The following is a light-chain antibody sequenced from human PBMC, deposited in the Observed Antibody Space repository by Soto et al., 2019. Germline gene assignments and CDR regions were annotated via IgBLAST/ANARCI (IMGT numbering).Light chain of an antibody. CDR3: QQSYSAPLT. CDR1: QSINTY. CDR2: AAS. V-gene: IGKV1-39*01. J-gene: IGKJ4*01. Sequence: DIQMTQSPSSLSASVGDRVTITCRASQSINTYLNWYLQKPGKDPKVLIYAASNLQSGVPSRFSGSGSGSDFTLTISSLQPEDFATYYCQQSYSAPLTFGGGTKVEIK.